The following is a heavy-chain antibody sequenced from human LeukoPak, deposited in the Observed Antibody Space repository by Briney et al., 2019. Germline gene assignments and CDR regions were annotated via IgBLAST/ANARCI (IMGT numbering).Heavy chain of an antibody. D-gene: IGHD2-21*01. CDR3: AREELPNGAYCGGDCYNPFDY. CDR1: GGTFSSYA. J-gene: IGHJ4*02. Sequence: GASVKVSCKASGGTFSSYAISWVRQAPGQGLEWMGRIVPILGIANYAQKFQGRVTITADKSTSTAYMELSSLRSEDTAVYYCAREELPNGAYCGGDCYNPFDYWGQGTLVTVSS. V-gene: IGHV1-69*04. CDR2: IVPILGIA.